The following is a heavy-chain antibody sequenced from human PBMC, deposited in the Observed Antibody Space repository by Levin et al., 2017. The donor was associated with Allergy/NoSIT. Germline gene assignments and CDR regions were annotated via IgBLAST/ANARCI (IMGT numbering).Heavy chain of an antibody. CDR2: VYYSGST. Sequence: SETLSLTCSVSGGSITSSSYYWGWIRQPPGTGLEWIGSVYYSGSTYYNPSLKSRVTISVDTSKNQFSLKLSSVTAADTAVYYCASSYSGSLAVDYWGQGTLVTVST. J-gene: IGHJ4*02. V-gene: IGHV4-39*01. CDR1: GGSITSSSYY. D-gene: IGHD6-13*01. CDR3: ASSYSGSLAVDY.